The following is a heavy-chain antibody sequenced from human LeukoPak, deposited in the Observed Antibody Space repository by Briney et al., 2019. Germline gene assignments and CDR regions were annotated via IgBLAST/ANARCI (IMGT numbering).Heavy chain of an antibody. V-gene: IGHV3-53*01. CDR3: ARDPSGNLYFDY. CDR2: LHTGGRT. CDR1: GFTFSNAW. J-gene: IGHJ4*02. D-gene: IGHD6-19*01. Sequence: GGSLRLSCAASGFTFSNAWMNWVRQAPGKGLERVSVLHTGGRTFYADSVMGRFTISTDNSKNTLFLQMNSLRAEDAAVYYCARDPSGNLYFDYWGQGALVTVSS.